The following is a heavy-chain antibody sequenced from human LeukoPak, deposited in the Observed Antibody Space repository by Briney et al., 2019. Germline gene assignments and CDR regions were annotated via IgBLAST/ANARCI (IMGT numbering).Heavy chain of an antibody. Sequence: GESLKISCKGSGYSFTSYWIGWVRQMPGKGLEWMGIIYPGDSDTRYSPSFQGQVTISADKSISTAYLQWSSLKASDTAMYYCARHNKGYSYGYASGYYYYYMDVWGKGTTVTVPS. J-gene: IGHJ6*03. CDR3: ARHNKGYSYGYASGYYYYYMDV. V-gene: IGHV5-51*01. CDR1: GYSFTSYW. CDR2: IYPGDSDT. D-gene: IGHD5-18*01.